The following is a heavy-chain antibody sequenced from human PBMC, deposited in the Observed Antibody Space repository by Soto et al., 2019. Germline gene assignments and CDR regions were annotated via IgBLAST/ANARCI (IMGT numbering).Heavy chain of an antibody. Sequence: GGSLRLSCAASGFTFSSYGMHWVRQAPGKGLEWVAVIWYDGSNKYYADSVKGRFTISRDNSKNTLYLQMNSLRAEDTAVYYCARDLAAYYYDSSGYYADYWGQGTLVTVSS. CDR2: IWYDGSNK. D-gene: IGHD3-22*01. V-gene: IGHV3-33*01. J-gene: IGHJ4*02. CDR3: ARDLAAYYYDSSGYYADY. CDR1: GFTFSSYG.